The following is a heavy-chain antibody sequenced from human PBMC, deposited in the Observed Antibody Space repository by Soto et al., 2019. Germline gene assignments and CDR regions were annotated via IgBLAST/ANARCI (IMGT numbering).Heavy chain of an antibody. Sequence: QVQLQESGPGLVKPSETLSLTCTVSGGSIYRSGYYWGWIRQPPGRGLEWIGHIDYNGVTYSNPSLKGRVTISRDTSKNQFSLKLTSVTAADTALYYCGKVLVGATGHTDSDSWGPGTLVAVSS. D-gene: IGHD2-15*01. CDR1: GGSIYRSGYY. J-gene: IGHJ4*02. CDR3: GKVLVGATGHTDSDS. CDR2: IDYNGVT. V-gene: IGHV4-39*01.